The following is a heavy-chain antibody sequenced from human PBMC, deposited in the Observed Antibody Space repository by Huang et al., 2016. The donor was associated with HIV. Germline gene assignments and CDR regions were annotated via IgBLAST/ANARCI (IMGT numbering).Heavy chain of an antibody. J-gene: IGHJ3*02. CDR3: AHKIGLYGWAFDI. Sequence: QITLRESGPTLVEPTRTLTLTCTFSGFSLTTGGVAVGWIRQPPGKALEWLAVIYWDDDKRYNPSLRRRFTITKDTSKNQVLRRMTYMGPADTATYYCAHKIGLYGWAFDIWGQGTMVTVSS. CDR2: IYWDDDK. D-gene: IGHD3-10*01. V-gene: IGHV2-5*02. CDR1: GFSLTTGGVA.